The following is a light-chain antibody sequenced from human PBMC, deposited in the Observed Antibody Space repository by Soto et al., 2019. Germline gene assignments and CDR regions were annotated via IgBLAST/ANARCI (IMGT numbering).Light chain of an antibody. V-gene: IGLV1-44*01. Sequence: QRVLTKAPSGYGTHGHSGTISSSESSSNIGSNSVNWYQQLPGTAPKLLVYITSQRPSGVPDRFSGSKSGTSASMSISAPRSEDKPNYSCAVWDDTLHGFYVSGTGTKFTVL. CDR1: SSNIGSNS. CDR3: AVWDDTLHGFYV. CDR2: ITS. J-gene: IGLJ1*01.